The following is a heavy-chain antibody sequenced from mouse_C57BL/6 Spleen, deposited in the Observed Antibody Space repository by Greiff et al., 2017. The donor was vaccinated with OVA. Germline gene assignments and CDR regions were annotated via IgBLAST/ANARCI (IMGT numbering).Heavy chain of an antibody. D-gene: IGHD2-1*01. J-gene: IGHJ3*01. CDR1: GFTFSDYG. CDR3: ARMDYGKGAY. V-gene: IGHV5-17*01. CDR2: ISSGSSTI. Sequence: DVQLVESGGGLVKPGGSLKLSCAASGFTFSDYGMHWVRQAPEKGLEWVAYISSGSSTIYYADTVKGRFTISRDNAKNTLFLQMTSLRSEDTAMYYCARMDYGKGAYWGQGTLVTVSA.